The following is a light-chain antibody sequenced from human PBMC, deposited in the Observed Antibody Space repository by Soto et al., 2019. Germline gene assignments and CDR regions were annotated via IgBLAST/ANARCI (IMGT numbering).Light chain of an antibody. CDR1: QDIRGA. V-gene: IGKV1-13*02. Sequence: IQVTQSPSSLSASVGDRVTITCRASQDIRGALAWYQQKPGKAPKLLIYDVSTLESGVPSRFSGSGSGTEFTLTITSLQPEDFGTYYCQQFNSYPITFGHGTRLEIK. J-gene: IGKJ5*01. CDR3: QQFNSYPIT. CDR2: DVS.